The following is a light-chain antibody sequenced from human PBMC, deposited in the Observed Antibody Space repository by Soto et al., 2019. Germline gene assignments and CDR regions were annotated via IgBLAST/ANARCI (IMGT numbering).Light chain of an antibody. CDR2: KTS. V-gene: IGKV1-5*03. J-gene: IGKJ3*01. Sequence: DILLTQSPSTLSASIGDRVTITCRTSQTINNWLAWYQQKPGKAPKLLIHKTSILESGVPSRFSGNGSGTEFTLTISSLRPDDVATYYCQQYKTTFGPGTKVDIK. CDR3: QQYKTT. CDR1: QTINNW.